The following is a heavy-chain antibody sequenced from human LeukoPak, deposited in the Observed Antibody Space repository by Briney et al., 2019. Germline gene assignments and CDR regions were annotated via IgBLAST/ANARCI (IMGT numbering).Heavy chain of an antibody. CDR2: INPSGGST. Sequence: ASVKVSCKASGYTFTSYYMHWVRQAPGQGLEWMGIINPSGGSTSYAQEFQGRVTMTRDMSTSTVYMELSSLRSEDTAVYYCARAVRHCSSTSCYRFIDWFDPWGQGTLVTVSS. V-gene: IGHV1-46*01. CDR3: ARAVRHCSSTSCYRFIDWFDP. CDR1: GYTFTSYY. J-gene: IGHJ5*02. D-gene: IGHD2-2*01.